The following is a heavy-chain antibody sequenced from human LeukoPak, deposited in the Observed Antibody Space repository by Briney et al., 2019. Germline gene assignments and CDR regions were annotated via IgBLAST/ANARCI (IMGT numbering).Heavy chain of an antibody. CDR3: ARRGIPVYYYGMDV. Sequence: ASVKVSCKASGYTFTSYDINWVRQATGQGLEWMGWISAYNGNTNYAQKLQGRVTMTTDTSTSTAYMELRSLRSDDTAVYYCARRGIPVYYYGMDVWGQGTTVTVSS. CDR2: ISAYNGNT. CDR1: GYTFTSYD. D-gene: IGHD3-16*01. J-gene: IGHJ6*02. V-gene: IGHV1-18*01.